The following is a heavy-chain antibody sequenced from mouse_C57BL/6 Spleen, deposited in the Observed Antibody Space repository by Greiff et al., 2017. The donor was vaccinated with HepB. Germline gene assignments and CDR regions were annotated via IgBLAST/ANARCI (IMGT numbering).Heavy chain of an antibody. CDR1: GFSLSTSGMG. Sequence: QVTLKESGPGILQSSQTLSLTCSFSGFSLSTSGMGVSWIRQPSGKGLEWLAHIYWDDDKRYNPSLKSRLTISKDTSRNQVFLKITSVDTADTATYYCARELYYSNYVGAMDYWGQGTSVTVSS. V-gene: IGHV8-12*01. D-gene: IGHD2-5*01. CDR2: IYWDDDK. CDR3: ARELYYSNYVGAMDY. J-gene: IGHJ4*01.